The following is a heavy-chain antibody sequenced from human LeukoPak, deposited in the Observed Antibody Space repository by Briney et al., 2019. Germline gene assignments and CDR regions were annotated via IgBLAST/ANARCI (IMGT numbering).Heavy chain of an antibody. CDR3: ARDTVIPYSQVGTTKD. V-gene: IGHV3-74*01. J-gene: IGHJ4*02. CDR1: GFIFSSYW. CDR2: INSDGSST. D-gene: IGHD1-26*01. Sequence: GGSLRLSCAASGFIFSSYWMHWVRHAPGKGLVGVSRINSDGSSTSYADSVKGRFTISRDNAKNTLYLQMNSLRAEDTAVYYCARDTVIPYSQVGTTKDWGQGTLVTVSS.